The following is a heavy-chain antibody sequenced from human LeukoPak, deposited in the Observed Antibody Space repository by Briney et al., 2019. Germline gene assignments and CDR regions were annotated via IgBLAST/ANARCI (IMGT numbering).Heavy chain of an antibody. D-gene: IGHD2-15*01. CDR3: ARDGIYCSGGSCYDYFDY. Sequence: GGSLRLSCAASGFTFSSYSMNWVRQAPGKGLEWVSSISSSSSYIYYADSVKGRFTISRDNAKNSLYLQMNSLRAEDTAVYYCARDGIYCSGGSCYDYFDYWGQGTLVTVSS. J-gene: IGHJ4*02. CDR2: ISSSSSYI. V-gene: IGHV3-21*01. CDR1: GFTFSSYS.